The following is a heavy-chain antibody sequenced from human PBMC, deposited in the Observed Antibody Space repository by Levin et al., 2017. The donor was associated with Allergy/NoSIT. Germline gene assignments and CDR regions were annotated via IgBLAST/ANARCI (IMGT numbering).Heavy chain of an antibody. V-gene: IGHV1-8*01. D-gene: IGHD2-2*01. J-gene: IGHJ4*02. Sequence: GASVKVSCKASGYTFTSYDINWVRQATGQGLEWMGWMNPNSGNTGYAQKFQGRVTMTRNTSISTAYMELSSLRSEDTAVYYCARDSLQLRYVWSYWGQGTLVTVSS. CDR3: ARDSLQLRYVWSY. CDR1: GYTFTSYD. CDR2: MNPNSGNT.